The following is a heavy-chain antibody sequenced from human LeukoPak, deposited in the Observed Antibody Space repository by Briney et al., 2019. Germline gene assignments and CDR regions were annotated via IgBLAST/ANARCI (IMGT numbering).Heavy chain of an antibody. CDR2: ISSSSSSYI. V-gene: IGHV3-21*01. CDR3: ARDSSPIRNMDV. J-gene: IGHJ6*03. CDR1: GFTFSSYS. D-gene: IGHD6-13*01. Sequence: PGGSLRLSCAASGFTFSSYSMNWVRQAPGKGLEWVSSISSSSSSYIYYADSVKGRFTISRDNAKNSLYLQMNSLRAEDTAVYYCARDSSPIRNMDVWGKGTTVTISS.